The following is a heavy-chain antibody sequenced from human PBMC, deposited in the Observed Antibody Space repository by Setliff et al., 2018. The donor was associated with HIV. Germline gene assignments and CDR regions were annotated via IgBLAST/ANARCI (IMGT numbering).Heavy chain of an antibody. V-gene: IGHV4-4*07. CDR1: GDSLNTYY. D-gene: IGHD3-3*01. CDR3: ARGNNDLESFDY. CDR2: IYASGKT. J-gene: IGHJ4*02. Sequence: KTSETLSLTCNVSGDSLNTYYWSWIRQSGGEGLEWIGRIYASGKTTFNPSLKSRVRMSVDTSKNQFSLKLTSVTASDTAVYYCARGNNDLESFDYWGQGALVTVSS.